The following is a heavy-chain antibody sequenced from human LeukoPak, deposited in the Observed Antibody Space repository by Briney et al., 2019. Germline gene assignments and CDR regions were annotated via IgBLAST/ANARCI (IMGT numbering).Heavy chain of an antibody. CDR3: ARLTGSGYSSSWGSLEGATNFDY. D-gene: IGHD6-13*01. Sequence: SETLSLTCAVYGGSFSGYYWSWIRHPPGKGLEWIGSINHSGSTNYNPSLKSRVTISVDTSKNQFSLKLSSVTAADTAVYYCARLTGSGYSSSWGSLEGATNFDYWGQGTLVTVSS. CDR1: GGSFSGYY. J-gene: IGHJ4*02. CDR2: INHSGST. V-gene: IGHV4-34*01.